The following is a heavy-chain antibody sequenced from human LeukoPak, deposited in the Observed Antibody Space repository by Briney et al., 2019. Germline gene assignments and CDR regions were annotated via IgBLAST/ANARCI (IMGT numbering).Heavy chain of an antibody. CDR2: TIPIFGTA. D-gene: IGHD2-2*01. J-gene: IGHJ6*03. V-gene: IGHV1-69*05. CDR1: GGTFSSYA. CDR3: ARSRGVVPAAIDYYYYYMDV. Sequence: ASVKVSCKASGGTFSSYAISWVRQAPGQGLEWMGGTIPIFGTANYAQKFQGRVTITTDESTSTAYMELSSLRSEDTAVYYCARSRGVVPAAIDYYYYYMDVWGKGTTVTVSS.